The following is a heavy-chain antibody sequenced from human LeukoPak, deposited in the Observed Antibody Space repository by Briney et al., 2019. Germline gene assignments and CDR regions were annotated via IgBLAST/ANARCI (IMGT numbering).Heavy chain of an antibody. V-gene: IGHV2-70*11. Sequence: SGPALVKPTQTLTLICTFSGFSLSTGGMCVSWIRQPPGKALEWLARIDWDDDKYYSTSLKTRLTISKDTSKNQVVLTMANTDPVDTATYYCAREVAGRGYFDFWGQGTLVTVSS. D-gene: IGHD6-19*01. CDR1: GFSLSTGGMC. CDR2: IDWDDDK. J-gene: IGHJ4*02. CDR3: AREVAGRGYFDF.